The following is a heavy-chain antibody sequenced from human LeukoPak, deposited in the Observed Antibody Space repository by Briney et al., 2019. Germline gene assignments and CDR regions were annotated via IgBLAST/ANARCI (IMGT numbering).Heavy chain of an antibody. J-gene: IGHJ3*01. V-gene: IGHV3-23*01. CDR2: ISGSGGST. Sequence: GGSLRLSCAASGFTFSNYAMSWVRQAPGKGLEWVSTISGSGGSTYYADSVKGRFTISRDNSKNTLYLQMSSLRAEDTAVYYCGKDGAYTGDAFDVWGQGTMVTVSS. D-gene: IGHD1-1*01. CDR3: GKDGAYTGDAFDV. CDR1: GFTFSNYA.